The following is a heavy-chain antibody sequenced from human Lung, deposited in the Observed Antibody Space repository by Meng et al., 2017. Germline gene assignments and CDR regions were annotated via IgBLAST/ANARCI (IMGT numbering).Heavy chain of an antibody. CDR1: GFYFRNAW. CDR3: SWDDRAVSDY. D-gene: IGHD3-9*01. Sequence: ETGVDLVWLGGSVLSSCASLGFYFRNAWGSWVRRAPGKGLEWVGLIKRSTDRVTAEYAAPVTGRLTNSRDDSKSTPYLQLSGLTTDDTGVYYCSWDDRAVSDYWGQGTLVTVSS. J-gene: IGHJ4*02. CDR2: IKRSTDRVTA. V-gene: IGHV3-15*01.